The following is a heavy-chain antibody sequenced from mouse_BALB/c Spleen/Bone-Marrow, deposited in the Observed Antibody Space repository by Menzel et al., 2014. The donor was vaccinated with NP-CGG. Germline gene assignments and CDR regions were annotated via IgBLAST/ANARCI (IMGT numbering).Heavy chain of an antibody. CDR1: GFDFSRYW. J-gene: IGHJ2*01. CDR3: ARPYYRYLYFDY. Sequence: VQLKHSGGGLVQPGGSLKLSCAASGFDFSRYWMNWVRQAPGKGLEWIGEINPDSSAIIYTPSLKDKFIISRDNAKNTLFLQMSEVRSEDTALYYCARPYYRYLYFDYWGQGTTLTVSS. V-gene: IGHV4-1*02. D-gene: IGHD2-14*01. CDR2: INPDSSAI.